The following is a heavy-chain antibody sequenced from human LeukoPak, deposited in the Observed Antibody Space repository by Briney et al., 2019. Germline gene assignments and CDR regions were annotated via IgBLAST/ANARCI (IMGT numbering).Heavy chain of an antibody. CDR3: ARLGYSSGWYGIDAFDI. CDR2: IYYSGST. CDR1: GGSISSYY. V-gene: IGHV4-59*08. Sequence: SETLSLTCTVSGGSISSYYWSWIRQPPGKGLEWIGYIYYSGSTNYNPSLKSRVTISVDTSKNQFSLKLSSVTAADTAVYYCARLGYSSGWYGIDAFDIWGQGTMVTVSS. J-gene: IGHJ3*02. D-gene: IGHD6-19*01.